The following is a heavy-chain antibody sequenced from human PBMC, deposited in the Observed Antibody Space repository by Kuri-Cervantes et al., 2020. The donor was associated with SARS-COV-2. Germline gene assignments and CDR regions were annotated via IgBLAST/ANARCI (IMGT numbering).Heavy chain of an antibody. CDR1: GGSISSSSYY. CDR2: IYYSGST. V-gene: IGHV4-39*07. Sequence: GSLRLSCTVSGGSISSSSYYWGWIRQPPGKGLEWIGSIYYSGSTYYNPSLKSRVTISVDTSKNQFSLKLSSVTAADTAVYYCARGRADIWGQGTMVTVSS. CDR3: ARGRADI. J-gene: IGHJ3*02.